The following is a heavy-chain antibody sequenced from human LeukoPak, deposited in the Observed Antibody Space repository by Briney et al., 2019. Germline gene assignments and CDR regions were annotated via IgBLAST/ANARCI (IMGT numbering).Heavy chain of an antibody. CDR2: ISAYNGNT. Sequence: ASVKVSCKASGYTFTSYGISWVRQAPGQGLEWMGWISAYNGNTNYAQKLQGRVTMTTDTSTSTAYMELRSLRSDDTAVYYCARDSSATGTTSLDYWGQGTLVTVSS. J-gene: IGHJ4*02. D-gene: IGHD1-1*01. CDR3: ARDSSATGTTSLDY. V-gene: IGHV1-18*01. CDR1: GYTFTSYG.